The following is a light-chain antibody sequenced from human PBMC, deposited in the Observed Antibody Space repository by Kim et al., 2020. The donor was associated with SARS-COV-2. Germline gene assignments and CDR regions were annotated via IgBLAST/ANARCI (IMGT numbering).Light chain of an antibody. CDR3: QQYNKWLGT. CDR1: QIVGSN. J-gene: IGKJ1*01. Sequence: PGERATLSCRASQIVGSNLAWYQQKPGQAPRLLIYDASTRAAGIPTKFSGSGSGTEFTLTISSLQSEDSAVYYCQQYNKWLGTFVQGTKVDIK. V-gene: IGKV3-15*01. CDR2: DAS.